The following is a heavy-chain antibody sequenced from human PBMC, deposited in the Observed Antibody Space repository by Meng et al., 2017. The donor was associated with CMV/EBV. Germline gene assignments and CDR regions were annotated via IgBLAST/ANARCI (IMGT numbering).Heavy chain of an antibody. CDR2: ISSSSSYI. Sequence: GGSLRLSCAASGFTFSSYSMNWVRQAPGKGLEWVSSISSSSSYIYYADSVKGRFTISRDNAKNSLYLQMNSLRAEDTAVYYCASGGNSGTILNWGQGTLVTVSS. CDR1: GFTFSSYS. CDR3: ASGGNSGTILN. D-gene: IGHD1-26*01. J-gene: IGHJ4*02. V-gene: IGHV3-21*01.